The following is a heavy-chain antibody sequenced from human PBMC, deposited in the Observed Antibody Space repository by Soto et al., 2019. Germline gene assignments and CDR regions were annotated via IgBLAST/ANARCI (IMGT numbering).Heavy chain of an antibody. CDR1: GFTHSRNW. CDR2: IKQDGSEK. Sequence: EVQLVESGGGLVQPGGSLTLSCAASGFTHSRNWMSWVRQAAGNGLEWEANIKQDGSEKYYADAVKGRFTLSRDNVENSLYLQMNSRRAEDTAVYYCARDGDGYPAWVQGTLVTVSS. J-gene: IGHJ5*02. V-gene: IGHV3-7*01. CDR3: ARDGDGYPA. D-gene: IGHD1-1*01.